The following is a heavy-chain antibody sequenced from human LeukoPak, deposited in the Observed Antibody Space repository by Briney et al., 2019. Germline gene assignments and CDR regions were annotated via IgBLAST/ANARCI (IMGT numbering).Heavy chain of an antibody. Sequence: GGSLRLSCAASGFTVSDYSMSWVRQAPGKGLEWVSAISGSGSYTDYADSVKGRFTVSKETSKTTLYLQMNSLRAEDTAVYYCAKISGWYIFGYWGQGTLVTVSS. V-gene: IGHV3-23*01. J-gene: IGHJ4*02. CDR2: ISGSGSYT. D-gene: IGHD6-19*01. CDR1: GFTVSDYS. CDR3: AKISGWYIFGY.